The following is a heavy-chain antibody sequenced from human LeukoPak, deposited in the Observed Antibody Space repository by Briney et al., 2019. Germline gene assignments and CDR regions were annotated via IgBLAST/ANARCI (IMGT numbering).Heavy chain of an antibody. V-gene: IGHV3-23*01. CDR3: AKMRWELNYFDY. CDR1: GFTFSSYA. Sequence: GGSLRLSCAASGFTFSSYAMSWVRQAPGKGLEWVSAISGSSSSGRTFYADSVKGRFTISRDNSKNTLYLQMNSLRAEDTAIYYCAKMRWELNYFDYWGQGTLVTVSS. D-gene: IGHD4-23*01. J-gene: IGHJ4*02. CDR2: ISGSSSSGRT.